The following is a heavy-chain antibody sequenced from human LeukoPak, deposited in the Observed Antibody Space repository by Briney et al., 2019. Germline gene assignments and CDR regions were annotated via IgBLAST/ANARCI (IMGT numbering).Heavy chain of an antibody. D-gene: IGHD1-1*01. Sequence: GASVKVSCKASGGTFSSYAISWVREAPGQGLEWMGGIIPIFGTANYAQKFQGRVTITTDESTSTAYMELSSLRSEDTAVYYCARGGLALERPYNWFDPWGQGTLVTVSS. CDR1: GGTFSSYA. J-gene: IGHJ5*02. V-gene: IGHV1-69*05. CDR3: ARGGLALERPYNWFDP. CDR2: IIPIFGTA.